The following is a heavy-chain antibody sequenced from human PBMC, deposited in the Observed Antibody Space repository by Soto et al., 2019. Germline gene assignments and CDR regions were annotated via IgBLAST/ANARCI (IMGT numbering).Heavy chain of an antibody. J-gene: IGHJ4*02. V-gene: IGHV4-39*01. CDR3: ARRAYYYDSSGYSLDY. D-gene: IGHD3-22*01. Sequence: SETLSLTCTVSGGSISSSSYYWGWIRQPPGKGLEWIGSIYYSGSTYYSPSLKSRVTISVDTSKNQFSLKLSSVTAADTAVYYCARRAYYYDSSGYSLDYWGQGTLVTVSS. CDR1: GGSISSSSYY. CDR2: IYYSGST.